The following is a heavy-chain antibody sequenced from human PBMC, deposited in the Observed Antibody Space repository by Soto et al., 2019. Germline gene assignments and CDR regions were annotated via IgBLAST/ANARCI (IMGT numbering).Heavy chain of an antibody. CDR3: ARDSSTPYYYYGMDV. Sequence: QVQLQESGPGLVKPSQTLSLTCTVSGASISSGGYYWNWIRQHPGKGLEWIGYIYFSGNTNFNPSLKSRVTISVDTSKNQFSLKLTSVTAADTAVYYCARDSSTPYYYYGMDVWGQGTTVTVSS. J-gene: IGHJ6*02. CDR2: IYFSGNT. CDR1: GASISSGGYY. V-gene: IGHV4-31*03.